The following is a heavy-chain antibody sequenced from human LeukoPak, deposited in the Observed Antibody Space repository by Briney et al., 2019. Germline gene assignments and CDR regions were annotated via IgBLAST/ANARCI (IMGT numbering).Heavy chain of an antibody. J-gene: IGHJ4*02. CDR2: ISGSGGST. CDR1: GFTFNSYA. D-gene: IGHD2-2*02. CDR3: AGYNCSSTTCCTGGFDY. V-gene: IGHV3-23*01. Sequence: GGSLRLSCAASGFTFNSYAMSWVRQAPGKGLEWVSAISGSGGSTYYADSVKGRFTISRDSSKNTLYLQMSSLTAEDTAVYYCAGYNCSSTTCCTGGFDYWGQGTLVTVSS.